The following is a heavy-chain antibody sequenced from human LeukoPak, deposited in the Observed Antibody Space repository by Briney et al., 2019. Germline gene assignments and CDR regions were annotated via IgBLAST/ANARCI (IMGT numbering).Heavy chain of an antibody. CDR1: GFTFSSYG. D-gene: IGHD6-19*01. V-gene: IGHV3-9*01. CDR2: ISWNSNNI. CDR3: AKDKTSSGRGAFDI. Sequence: GGSLRLSCAASGFTFSSYGMHWVRHAPGKGLEWVSGISWNSNNIDYADSVNGRFTISRDYDKNSLHLQMNSLRAEDTALYYCAKDKTSSGRGAFDIWGHGTMVTVSS. J-gene: IGHJ3*02.